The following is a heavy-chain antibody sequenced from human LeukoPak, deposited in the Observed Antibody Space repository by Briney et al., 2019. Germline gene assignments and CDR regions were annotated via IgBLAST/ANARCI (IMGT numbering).Heavy chain of an antibody. CDR3: ARVNDLYYESSGYYYEDY. J-gene: IGHJ4*02. CDR1: GYTFTRYA. V-gene: IGHV7-4-1*02. D-gene: IGHD3-22*01. Sequence: ASVKVSCKASGYTFTRYAMNWVRQAPGQGLEWMGWVNTNTGNHTYAQGFTGRFVFSSDTSVSTTYLQINSLKAEDSAVYYCARVNDLYYESSGYYYEDYWGQGTLVTVSS. CDR2: VNTNTGNH.